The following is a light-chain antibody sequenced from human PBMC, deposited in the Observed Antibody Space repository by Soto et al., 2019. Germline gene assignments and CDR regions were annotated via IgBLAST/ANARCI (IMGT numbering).Light chain of an antibody. V-gene: IGKV3-15*01. J-gene: IGKJ4*01. CDR3: QQYNKWPLT. Sequence: EIVMTQSPATLSVSPGERATLSCRASQSVTTKLAWYQQKPGQAPRLLIYSASTRATGIPARFSGCGSETEFTLTISSLQSEDFAVYYCQQYNKWPLTFGGGTKVEIK. CDR1: QSVTTK. CDR2: SAS.